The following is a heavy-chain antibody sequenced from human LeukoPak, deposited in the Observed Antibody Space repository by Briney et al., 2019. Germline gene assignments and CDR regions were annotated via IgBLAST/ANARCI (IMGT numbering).Heavy chain of an antibody. D-gene: IGHD5-18*01. CDR1: GFTFDYYG. CDR3: AKYRPDSYGYRDY. CDR2: ISGSGDRT. V-gene: IGHV3-23*01. Sequence: GGSLRLSCATSGFTFDYYGMNWVRQAAGKGLEWVSSISGSGDRTYYADSVKRRFTISRDNSKNTLYLQMSSLRAEDTALYYCAKYRPDSYGYRDYWGQGTLVTVSS. J-gene: IGHJ4*02.